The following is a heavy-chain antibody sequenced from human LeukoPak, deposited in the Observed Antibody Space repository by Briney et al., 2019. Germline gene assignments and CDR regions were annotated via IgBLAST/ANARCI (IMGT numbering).Heavy chain of an antibody. D-gene: IGHD4-17*01. V-gene: IGHV3-30*03. CDR3: AGGNTETTLIDY. J-gene: IGHJ4*02. CDR2: ISYDGSNK. CDR1: GFTFSSYG. Sequence: GGSLRLSCAASGFTFSSYGMNWVRQAPGKGLEWVAVISYDGSNKYYADSVKGRFTISRDNSKNTLFVQMSSLRAEDTAVYYCAGGNTETTLIDYWGQGTLVTVSS.